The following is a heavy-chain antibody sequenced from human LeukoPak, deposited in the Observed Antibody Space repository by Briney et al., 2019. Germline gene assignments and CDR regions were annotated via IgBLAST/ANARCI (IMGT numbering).Heavy chain of an antibody. CDR2: IIPIFGTA. V-gene: IGHV1-69*13. Sequence: SVKVSCKASGGTFSSYAISWVRQAPGQGLEWMGGIIPIFGTANYAQKFQGRVTITADESTSTAYMELSSLRSEDTAVYYCARAKIVVVTTDAFGIWGQGTMVTVSS. D-gene: IGHD3-22*01. J-gene: IGHJ3*02. CDR3: ARAKIVVVTTDAFGI. CDR1: GGTFSSYA.